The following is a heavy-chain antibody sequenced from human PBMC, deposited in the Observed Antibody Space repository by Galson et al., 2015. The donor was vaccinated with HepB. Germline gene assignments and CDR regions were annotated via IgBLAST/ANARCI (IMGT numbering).Heavy chain of an antibody. Sequence: PLRLSCADSGFTDSSYSVNWVRQAPGKGLEWVSSFSSSSSYIYYADSVKGRFTISRENAKNSLYLQMNSLRAEDTAVYYCARYRGYSSLSGRRAQFDPWGQGTLVTVSS. D-gene: IGHD6-6*01. CDR2: FSSSSSYI. V-gene: IGHV3-21*01. CDR1: GFTDSSYS. CDR3: ARYRGYSSLSGRRAQFDP. J-gene: IGHJ5*02.